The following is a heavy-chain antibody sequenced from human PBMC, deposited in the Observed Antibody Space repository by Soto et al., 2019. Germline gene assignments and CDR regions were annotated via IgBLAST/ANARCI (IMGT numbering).Heavy chain of an antibody. CDR1: GFTFNSYS. CDR3: ARGRPTGYSYYGMDV. CDR2: ISSSSTFI. D-gene: IGHD1-1*01. V-gene: IGHV3-21*01. J-gene: IGHJ6*02. Sequence: GGSLRLSCAASGFTFNSYSMNWVRQAPGKGLEWVSSISSSSTFIYDADSVKGRFSISRDNAKNSLFLQMNSLRAEDTAVYFCARGRPTGYSYYGMDVWGQGTMVTVSS.